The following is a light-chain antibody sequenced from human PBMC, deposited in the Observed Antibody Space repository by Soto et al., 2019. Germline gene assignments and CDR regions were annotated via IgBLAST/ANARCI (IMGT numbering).Light chain of an antibody. CDR2: DVN. Sequence: QSSLTQHASVSGSPGQSITISCTGTSSDVGGYNYVSWYQQHPGKAPKLMIYDVNNRPSGVSNRFSGSKSGNTASLTISGLQAEDDGDYYCSSYTSSITLVFGGGTKVTVL. J-gene: IGLJ2*01. V-gene: IGLV2-14*01. CDR3: SSYTSSITLV. CDR1: SSDVGGYNY.